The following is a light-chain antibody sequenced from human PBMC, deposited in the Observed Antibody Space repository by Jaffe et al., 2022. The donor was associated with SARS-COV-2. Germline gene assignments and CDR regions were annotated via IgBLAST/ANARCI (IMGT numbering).Light chain of an antibody. Sequence: QSALTQPASVSGSPGQSITISCTGTTSDIGAKHYVSWYQHHPGKAPKLIIYDVSERPSGISDRFSGSKSGNTASLTISGLQSEDEANYYCSAYRRSSTLVFGGGTKVTVL. V-gene: IGLV2-14*03. CDR1: TSDIGAKHY. J-gene: IGLJ3*02. CDR3: SAYRRSSTLV. CDR2: DVS.